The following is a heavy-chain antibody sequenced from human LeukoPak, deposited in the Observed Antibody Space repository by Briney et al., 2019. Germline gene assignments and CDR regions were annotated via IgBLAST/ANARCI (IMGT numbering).Heavy chain of an antibody. CDR3: ARSEFEIFGVFIIRNMDV. J-gene: IGHJ6*03. Sequence: SQALSLTCALSGDSFSSNTATWDWLRQSPSRGLEGLGRTYYRSKLYRDYALAVKSPIMINPDTSKNQFSLQLNSVTPEDTAVYYCARSEFEIFGVFIIRNMDVWGKGTTVTVSS. CDR2: TYYRSKLYR. D-gene: IGHD3-3*01. CDR1: GDSFSSNTAT. V-gene: IGHV6-1*01.